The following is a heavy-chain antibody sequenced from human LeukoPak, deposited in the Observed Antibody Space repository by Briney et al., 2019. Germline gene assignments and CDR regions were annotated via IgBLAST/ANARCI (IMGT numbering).Heavy chain of an antibody. V-gene: IGHV3-30*02. J-gene: IGHJ4*02. CDR3: AKELSGSHTAGNY. CDR2: IRYDGSNK. CDR1: GFTFSSYG. D-gene: IGHD1-26*01. Sequence: GGSLRLSCAASGFTFSSYGMHWVRQAPGKGLEWVAFIRYDGSNKYYADSVKGRFTIYRDNSKNSLYLQMNSLRTEDTALYYCAKELSGSHTAGNYWGQGTLVTVSS.